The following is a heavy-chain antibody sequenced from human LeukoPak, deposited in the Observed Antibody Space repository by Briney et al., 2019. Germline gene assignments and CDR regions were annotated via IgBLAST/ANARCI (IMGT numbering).Heavy chain of an antibody. D-gene: IGHD6-25*01. CDR1: RDSVSSNSVA. Sequence: SQTLSLTCAISRDSVSSNSVAWNWLRQTPSRGLEWLGRTYYRSQWHYDYAVSVKSRIIINPDTSKNQFSLHLNSVTPEDTAVYYCARGSSGSFDYWGQGTLVTVSS. CDR2: TYYRSQWHY. V-gene: IGHV6-1*01. CDR3: ARGSSGSFDY. J-gene: IGHJ4*02.